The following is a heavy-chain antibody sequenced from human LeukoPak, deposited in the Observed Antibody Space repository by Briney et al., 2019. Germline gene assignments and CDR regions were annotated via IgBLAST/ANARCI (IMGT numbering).Heavy chain of an antibody. D-gene: IGHD7-27*01. CDR2: INPSGGST. V-gene: IGHV1-46*01. CDR1: GYTCTGDY. CDR3: ARDPEANWAFFDY. J-gene: IGHJ4*02. Sequence: GASVKDACEAIGYTCTGDYVHWVGQAPGQGIERMGVINPSGGSTTYAQKFQGRVTMTRDTSTSTVYMEMSSLRSDDTAVYYCARDPEANWAFFDYWGQGTLVTVSS.